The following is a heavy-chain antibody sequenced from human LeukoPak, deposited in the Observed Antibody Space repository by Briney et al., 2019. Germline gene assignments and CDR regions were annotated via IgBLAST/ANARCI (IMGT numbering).Heavy chain of an antibody. Sequence: GSLRLSCAASGFTFSSYWMSWIRQPPGKGLEWIGSIYYSGSTYYNPSLKSRVTISVDTSKNQFSLKLSSVTAADTAVYYCARVIAAAALFDYWGQGTLVTVSS. CDR3: ARVIAAAALFDY. CDR1: GFTFSSYW. D-gene: IGHD6-13*01. CDR2: IYYSGST. J-gene: IGHJ4*02. V-gene: IGHV4-39*07.